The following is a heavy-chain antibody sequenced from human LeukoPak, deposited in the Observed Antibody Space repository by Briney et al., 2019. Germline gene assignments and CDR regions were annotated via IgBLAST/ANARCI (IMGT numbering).Heavy chain of an antibody. D-gene: IGHD6-19*01. Sequence: GGSLRLSCAASGFAFSSFWMSWVRQVPGKGLEWVANINQGGREKNYVDSVKGRFTIFRDNAKNSLYLQMNSLRVEDTAVFYCTRGSGWYPDYWGQGTLVTVSS. CDR3: TRGSGWYPDY. CDR2: INQGGREK. J-gene: IGHJ4*02. V-gene: IGHV3-7*04. CDR1: GFAFSSFW.